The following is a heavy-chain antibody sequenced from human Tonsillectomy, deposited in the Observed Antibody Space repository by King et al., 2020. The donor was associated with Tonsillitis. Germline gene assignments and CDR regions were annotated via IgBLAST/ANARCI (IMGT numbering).Heavy chain of an antibody. Sequence: QLVQSGAEVKKPGASVKVSCKPSGYSFTNYGINWVRRAPGQGLEWMGWVTTYNGDTNYAQNLQGRVTMTIDTSTSTAYMELRSLRSDDTAVYDCARGESISSLYYFDYWGQGSLVTVSS. D-gene: IGHD6-13*01. CDR3: ARGESISSLYYFDY. J-gene: IGHJ4*02. V-gene: IGHV1-18*04. CDR1: GYSFTNYG. CDR2: VTTYNGDT.